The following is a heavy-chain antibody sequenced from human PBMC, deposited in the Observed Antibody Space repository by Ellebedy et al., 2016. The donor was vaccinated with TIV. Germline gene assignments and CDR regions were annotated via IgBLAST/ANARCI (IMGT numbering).Heavy chain of an antibody. J-gene: IGHJ5*02. Sequence: GGSLRLSCAASGFSFRSYWMSWVRQAPGKGLEWVANIYQDGGVQYYVDSVKGRFTISRDNADNSLFLQMNSLRAEDTAVYYCARRGSYGDYAVQVNPWFDPWGQGTLVTVSS. CDR1: GFSFRSYW. D-gene: IGHD3-16*01. CDR2: IYQDGGVQ. V-gene: IGHV3-7*01. CDR3: ARRGSYGDYAVQVNPWFDP.